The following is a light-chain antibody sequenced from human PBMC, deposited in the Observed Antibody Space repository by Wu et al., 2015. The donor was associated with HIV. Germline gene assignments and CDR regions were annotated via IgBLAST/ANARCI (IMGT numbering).Light chain of an antibody. Sequence: EIVLTQSPATLSLSPGERATLSCRASHSVTAYLAWYQQKPGQSPRLLIYDASTRATGVPARFIGSGYGTDYTLTISSLEPEDFAVYYCQQPINWPLTFGHGARLETK. J-gene: IGKJ5*01. CDR3: QQPINWPLT. CDR2: DAS. CDR1: HSVTAY. V-gene: IGKV3-11*01.